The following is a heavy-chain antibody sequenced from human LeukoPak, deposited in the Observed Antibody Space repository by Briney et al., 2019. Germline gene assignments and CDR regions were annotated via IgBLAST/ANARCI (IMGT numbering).Heavy chain of an antibody. D-gene: IGHD5-18*01. CDR2: ISAYNGDT. J-gene: IGHJ6*02. CDR3: AGESRGYSYGSVPCGPYYYYGMDV. V-gene: IGHV1-18*01. CDR1: GYTFTSYG. Sequence: ASVKVSCKASGYTFTSYGISWVRQAPGQGLEWMGWISAYNGDTNYAQKLQGRVTMTTDTSTSSAYMELRSLRSDDTAVYYCAGESRGYSYGSVPCGPYYYYGMDVWGQGTTVTVSS.